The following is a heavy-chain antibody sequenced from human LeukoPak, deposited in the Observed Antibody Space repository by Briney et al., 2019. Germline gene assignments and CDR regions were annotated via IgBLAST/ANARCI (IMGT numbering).Heavy chain of an antibody. CDR1: GGSFSGYY. Sequence: SEALSPTCAVYGGSFSGYYWSWIRQPPGKGLDWIGEINHSGSTNYNPSLKSRVTISVDTSKNQFSLKLSSVTAADTAVYYCARHLGFAYYYYMDVWGKGTTVTISS. CDR2: INHSGST. V-gene: IGHV4-34*01. D-gene: IGHD2-2*03. J-gene: IGHJ6*03. CDR3: ARHLGFAYYYYMDV.